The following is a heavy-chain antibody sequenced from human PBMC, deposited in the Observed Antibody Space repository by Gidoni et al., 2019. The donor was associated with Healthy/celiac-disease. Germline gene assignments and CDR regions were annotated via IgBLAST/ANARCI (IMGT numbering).Heavy chain of an antibody. Sequence: QVQLQESGPGLVKPSETLSLTCTVSGGSISSYYWSWIRQPPGKGLEWIGYIYYSGSTNYNPSLKSRVTISVDTSKNQFSLKLSSVTAADTAVYYCASLSFSGWAGYYGMDVWGQGTTVTVSS. D-gene: IGHD3-16*02. CDR3: ASLSFSGWAGYYGMDV. J-gene: IGHJ6*02. CDR2: IYYSGST. CDR1: GGSISSYY. V-gene: IGHV4-59*01.